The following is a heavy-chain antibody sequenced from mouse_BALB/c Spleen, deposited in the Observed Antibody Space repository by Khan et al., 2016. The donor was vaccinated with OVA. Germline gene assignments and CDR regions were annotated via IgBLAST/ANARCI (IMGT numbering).Heavy chain of an antibody. CDR3: ARQPYYHYYIMDY. Sequence: QVQLKESGPGLVAPSQSLSITCTISGFSLTDYGIHWVRQPPGKGLEWLVVICSDGTTTYNSALKSRLSISKDNSKCQVFLKMNSLQTDDTAMYYCARQPYYHYYIMDYWGQGTSVTVSS. D-gene: IGHD2-10*01. J-gene: IGHJ4*01. V-gene: IGHV2-6-1*01. CDR1: GFSLTDYG. CDR2: ICSDGTT.